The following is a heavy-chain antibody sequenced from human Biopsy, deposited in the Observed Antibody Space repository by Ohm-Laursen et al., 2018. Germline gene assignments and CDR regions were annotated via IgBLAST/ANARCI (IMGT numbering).Heavy chain of an antibody. Sequence: VSSVKVSCKASGYTFTTYGITWVRQAPGQGLEWVGSSIPLFNTANYADKFQGRVTLTADKSTTTAYMELSSLGSEDTAIYYCARFPLGAYDDSGSYRAVEHWYFDLWGRGTLVTVSS. CDR2: SIPLFNTA. CDR1: GYTFTTYG. CDR3: ARFPLGAYDDSGSYRAVEHWYFDL. D-gene: IGHD3-22*01. V-gene: IGHV1-69*06. J-gene: IGHJ2*01.